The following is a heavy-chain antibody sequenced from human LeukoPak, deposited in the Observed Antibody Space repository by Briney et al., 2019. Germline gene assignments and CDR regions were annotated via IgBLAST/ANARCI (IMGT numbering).Heavy chain of an antibody. J-gene: IGHJ3*02. CDR1: GFTFSSYW. V-gene: IGHV3-7*03. CDR2: IKQDGSEK. CDR3: ARTRGGWYADAFDI. D-gene: IGHD6-19*01. Sequence: GGSLRLSCAASGFTFSSYWMSWVRQAPGKGLEWVANIKQDGSEKYYVDSVKGRFTISRDNAKNSLYLQMNSLRAEDTAVYYCARTRGGWYADAFDIWGRGTMVTVSS.